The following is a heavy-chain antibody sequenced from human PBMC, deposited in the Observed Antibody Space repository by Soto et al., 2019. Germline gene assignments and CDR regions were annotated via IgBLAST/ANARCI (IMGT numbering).Heavy chain of an antibody. D-gene: IGHD3-9*01. Sequence: GGSLRLSCAASGFTFSSYWMSWVRQAPGKGLEWVANIKQDGSEKYYVDSVKGRFTISRDNSKNSLYLQMNSLRAEDTAVYYCARSGNYDILTGDAFDIWGQGTMVTVSS. CDR2: IKQDGSEK. CDR1: GFTFSSYW. V-gene: IGHV3-7*01. CDR3: ARSGNYDILTGDAFDI. J-gene: IGHJ3*02.